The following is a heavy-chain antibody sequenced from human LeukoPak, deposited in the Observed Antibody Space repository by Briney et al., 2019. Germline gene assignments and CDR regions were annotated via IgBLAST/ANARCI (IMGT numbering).Heavy chain of an antibody. CDR1: GFTFSSYW. D-gene: IGHD6-13*01. CDR2: IKQDGSEK. V-gene: IGHV3-7*01. Sequence: GGSLRLSCAASGFTFSSYWMSWVRQAPGKGLEWVANIKQDGSEKYYVDSVKGRFTISRDNAKNSLYLQMNSLRAEDTAVYYCARRPYSSSWYNLTWYFDLWGRGTLVTVSS. CDR3: ARRPYSSSWYNLTWYFDL. J-gene: IGHJ2*01.